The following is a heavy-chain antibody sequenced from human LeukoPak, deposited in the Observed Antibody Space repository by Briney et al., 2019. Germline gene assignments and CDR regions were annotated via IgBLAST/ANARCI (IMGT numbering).Heavy chain of an antibody. CDR2: IYSGGST. Sequence: GGSLRLSCAASGLNVSSNYMSWVRQAPGKGLEWVSVIYSGGSTYYADSVKGRFTISRDNSKNTLYLQMNSLRAEDTAVYYCAAGSSSSDYWGQGTLVTVSS. D-gene: IGHD6-6*01. V-gene: IGHV3-66*02. CDR3: AAGSSSSDY. J-gene: IGHJ4*02. CDR1: GLNVSSNY.